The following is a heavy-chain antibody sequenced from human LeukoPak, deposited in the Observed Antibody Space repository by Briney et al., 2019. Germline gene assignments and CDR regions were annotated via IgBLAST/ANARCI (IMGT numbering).Heavy chain of an antibody. J-gene: IGHJ4*02. V-gene: IGHV3-23*01. CDR2: ISGRGDSA. CDR1: GFTFSTHA. CDR3: AKDPAAKYNWDYNCGGLYFDS. Sequence: PGGSLRLSCATSGFTFSTHALYWVRQAPGKGLEWVSAISGRGDSAYYADSVRGRFTISRDNPTNTLFVQMKSLRADDTALYFCAKDPAAKYNWDYNCGGLYFDSWGRGTLVTVSS. D-gene: IGHD1-7*01.